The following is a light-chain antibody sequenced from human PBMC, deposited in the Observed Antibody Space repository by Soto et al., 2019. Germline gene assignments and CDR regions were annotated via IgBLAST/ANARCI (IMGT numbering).Light chain of an antibody. Sequence: QSALTQPASVSGSPGQASTISCTGTSSDVGSYNLVSWYQQHPGKAPKLMIYEVSKRPSGVSNRFSGSKSGNTASLTISGLQAEDEADYYCCSYAGSSRGVFGGGTKLTVL. J-gene: IGLJ2*01. CDR2: EVS. CDR3: CSYAGSSRGV. V-gene: IGLV2-23*02. CDR1: SSDVGSYNL.